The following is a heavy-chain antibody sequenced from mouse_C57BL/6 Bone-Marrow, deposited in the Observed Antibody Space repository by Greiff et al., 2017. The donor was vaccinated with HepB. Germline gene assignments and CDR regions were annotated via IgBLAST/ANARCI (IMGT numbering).Heavy chain of an antibody. CDR3: AKLLRFDY. V-gene: IGHV1-7*01. J-gene: IGHJ2*01. Sequence: VQLQQSGAELAKPGASVKLSCKASGYTFTSYWMHWVKQRPGQGLEWIGNINPSSGYTKYNQKFKDKATLTADKSSSPAYMQLSSLTYEDSAVYYCAKLLRFDYWGQGTTLTVSS. CDR2: INPSSGYT. D-gene: IGHD1-1*01. CDR1: GYTFTSYW.